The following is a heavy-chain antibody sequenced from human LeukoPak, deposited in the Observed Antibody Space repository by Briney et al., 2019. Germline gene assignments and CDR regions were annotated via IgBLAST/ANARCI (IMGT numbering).Heavy chain of an antibody. CDR1: GFTFSSYS. CDR3: PRVMLSAFDI. D-gene: IGHD3-10*02. Sequence: GGSLRLSCAASGFTFSSYSRNWHRQAPGKGLDGVSSISSSSSYIYYADSVNGRFTISSDNARNSLYLQMNNLTAEDTAAHYLPRVMLSAFDIWGQGTMVAVSS. J-gene: IGHJ3*02. V-gene: IGHV3-21*01. CDR2: ISSSSSYI.